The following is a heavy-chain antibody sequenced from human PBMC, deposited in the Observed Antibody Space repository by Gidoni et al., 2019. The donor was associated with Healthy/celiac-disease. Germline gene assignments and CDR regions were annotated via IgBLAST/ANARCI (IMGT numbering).Heavy chain of an antibody. V-gene: IGHV4-34*01. D-gene: IGHD4-4*01. CDR2: ITHSGST. Sequence: QVQLQQWGAGLLHPSETLSLTCAVYGGSFSVYYWCWIRQPPGQGLEWIGEITHSGSTNYNPALKSRVTISVDTSKNQFSLRLSSVTAADTAVYCCARGRDYSNYYYYYYMDVWGKGTTVTVSS. CDR1: GGSFSVYY. CDR3: ARGRDYSNYYYYYYMDV. J-gene: IGHJ6*03.